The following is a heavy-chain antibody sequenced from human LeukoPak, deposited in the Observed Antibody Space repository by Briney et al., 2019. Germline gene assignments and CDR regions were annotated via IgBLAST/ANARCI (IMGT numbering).Heavy chain of an antibody. CDR3: AGSWSPYDAFDI. Sequence: GGSLRLSCAASAFTFSSYWMIWVRQAPGKGLEWVANINQDGSKKYYVDSVKGRFTISRDNAKNSLYLQMNSLRAEDTAVYYCAGSWSPYDAFDIWGQGTMVTVSS. CDR2: INQDGSKK. V-gene: IGHV3-7*01. J-gene: IGHJ3*02. CDR1: AFTFSSYW. D-gene: IGHD6-13*01.